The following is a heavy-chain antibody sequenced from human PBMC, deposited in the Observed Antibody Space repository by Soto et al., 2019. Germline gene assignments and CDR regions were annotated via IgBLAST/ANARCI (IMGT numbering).Heavy chain of an antibody. CDR1: GGSISSYY. CDR3: ARGEPLYYDILTGYSN. J-gene: IGHJ4*02. D-gene: IGHD3-9*01. Sequence: SETLSLTCTVSGGSISSYYWSWIRQPPGKGLEWIGYIYYSGSTNYNPSLKSRVTIAVDTSKNQFSLKLSSVTAADTAVYYCARGEPLYYDILTGYSNWGQGTLVTVSS. CDR2: IYYSGST. V-gene: IGHV4-59*01.